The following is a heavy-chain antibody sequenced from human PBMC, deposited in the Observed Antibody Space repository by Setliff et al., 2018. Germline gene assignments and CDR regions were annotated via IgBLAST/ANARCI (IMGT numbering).Heavy chain of an antibody. CDR1: GGSISSGGYY. J-gene: IGHJ4*02. V-gene: IGHV4-31*03. CDR3: AGASVVHAIAVGY. D-gene: IGHD2-15*01. Sequence: PSETLSLTCTVSGGSISSGGYYWSWIRQHPGKGLEWIGYIYYSGSTSYYNPSLKSRVTMSVDTSKNQFSLNLTSVTAADTAVYYCAGASVVHAIAVGYWGQGTLVTVSS. CDR2: IYYSGSTS.